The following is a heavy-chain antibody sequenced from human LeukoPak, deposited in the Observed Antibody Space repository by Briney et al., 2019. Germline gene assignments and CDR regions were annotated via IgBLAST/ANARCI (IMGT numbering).Heavy chain of an antibody. D-gene: IGHD4/OR15-4a*01. J-gene: IGHJ5*02. CDR2: IYYNGGT. CDR3: ARDNPANYFDP. CDR1: GASITTYY. V-gene: IGHV4-59*01. Sequence: SETLSLTCSVPGASITTYYWSWIRQSPAKGLEWIGYIYYNGGTNYNPSLKSRVAISIDASKNQFSLRLTSVTAADTAVYYCARDNPANYFDPWGQGTLVTVSS.